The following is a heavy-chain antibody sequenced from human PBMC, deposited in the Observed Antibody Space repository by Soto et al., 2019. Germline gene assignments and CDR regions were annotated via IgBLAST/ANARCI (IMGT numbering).Heavy chain of an antibody. CDR1: GFTFSSYS. CDR2: ISSSSSYI. V-gene: IGHV3-21*01. Sequence: EVQLVESGGGLVKPGGSPRLSCAASGFTFSSYSMNWVRQAPGKGLEWVSSISSSSSYIYYADSVKGRFTISRDNAKNSLYLQMNSLRAEDTAVYYCALAVAGSIYFDYWGQGTLVTVSS. J-gene: IGHJ4*02. D-gene: IGHD6-19*01. CDR3: ALAVAGSIYFDY.